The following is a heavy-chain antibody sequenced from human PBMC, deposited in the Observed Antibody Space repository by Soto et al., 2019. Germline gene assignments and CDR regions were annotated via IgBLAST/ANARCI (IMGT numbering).Heavy chain of an antibody. CDR2: MNPNSGNT. CDR3: ARGINYYDSGDDAFDI. CDR1: EYTFTSYD. V-gene: IGHV1-8*01. D-gene: IGHD3-10*01. J-gene: IGHJ3*02. Sequence: QVQLVQYVAEVKKPGASVRVSCKASEYTFTSYDINWVRQATGQGLEWMGWMNPNSGNTGYAQKFQGRVTMTRNTSISTAYMELSSLRSEDTAVYYCARGINYYDSGDDAFDIWGQGTMVTISS.